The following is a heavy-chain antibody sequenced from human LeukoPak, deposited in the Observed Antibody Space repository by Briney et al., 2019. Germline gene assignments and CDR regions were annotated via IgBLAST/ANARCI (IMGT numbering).Heavy chain of an antibody. CDR1: GFTFSSYA. V-gene: IGHV3-23*01. Sequence: GGSLRLSCAASGFTFSSYAMSWVRQAPGKGLEWVSAISGSGGSTYYADSVKGRFTISRDNSKNTLYLQMNSLRAEDTAVYYCAKAGVVVVPAAISNWFDPWGQGTLVTVSS. J-gene: IGHJ5*02. CDR2: ISGSGGST. D-gene: IGHD2-2*02. CDR3: AKAGVVVVPAAISNWFDP.